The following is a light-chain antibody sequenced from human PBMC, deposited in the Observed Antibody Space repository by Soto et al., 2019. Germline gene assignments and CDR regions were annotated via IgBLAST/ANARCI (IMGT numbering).Light chain of an antibody. CDR1: QSVGTN. Sequence: EIVMTQSPATLSVSPGERATLSCRASQSVGTNLAWYQQKPGQAPRVLIYGASTRATGIPARFSGSGSGTDFTLTISSLQSEDFAVYYCQKYNDWPKMFGQGTKVDIK. J-gene: IGKJ1*01. CDR3: QKYNDWPKM. V-gene: IGKV3-15*01. CDR2: GAS.